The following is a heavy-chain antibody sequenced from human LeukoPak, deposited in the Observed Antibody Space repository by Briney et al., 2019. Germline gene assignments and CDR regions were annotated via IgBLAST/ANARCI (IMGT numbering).Heavy chain of an antibody. D-gene: IGHD3-10*01. CDR3: ARDSGEQFEAYFDY. Sequence: SETPSLICAVYGGSFSGYYWSWIRQPPGKGLEWIGEINHSGSTNYNPSLKSRVTISVDTSKNQFSLKLSSVTAADTAVYYCARDSGEQFEAYFDYWGQGTLVTVSS. CDR2: INHSGST. CDR1: GGSFSGYY. V-gene: IGHV4-34*01. J-gene: IGHJ4*02.